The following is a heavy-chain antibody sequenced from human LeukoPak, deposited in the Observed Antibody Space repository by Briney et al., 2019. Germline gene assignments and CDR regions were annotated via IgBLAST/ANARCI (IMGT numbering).Heavy chain of an antibody. CDR2: IYNGNTWNT. CDR1: GYSISNGYY. D-gene: IGHD3-10*01. Sequence: PSETLSLTCSVSGYSISNGYYWGWIRQPPGKGLEWIGSIYNGNTWNTYYNPSLKSRVTISVDTSKNQCSLKVNSVTAADTAVYHCAKLISGRLGSGRRVTWGRGTLVTVSS. V-gene: IGHV4-38-2*02. CDR3: AKLISGRLGSGRRVT. J-gene: IGHJ5*02.